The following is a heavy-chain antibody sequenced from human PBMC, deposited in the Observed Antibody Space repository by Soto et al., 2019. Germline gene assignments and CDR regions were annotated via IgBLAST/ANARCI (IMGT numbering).Heavy chain of an antibody. Sequence: QVRLEQSGSEVKRPGSSVKVSCKASGNILSSFGLSWVRQAPGQGLEWMGGSVPLLGAENYAQRFQGRVTITADESTNTAHMELSSLRSEDTAVYYCARDRLPHCSGGSCYSEFAHWGQGTLVIVSS. CDR2: SVPLLGAE. D-gene: IGHD2-15*01. V-gene: IGHV1-69*01. CDR3: ARDRLPHCSGGSCYSEFAH. CDR1: GNILSSFG. J-gene: IGHJ4*02.